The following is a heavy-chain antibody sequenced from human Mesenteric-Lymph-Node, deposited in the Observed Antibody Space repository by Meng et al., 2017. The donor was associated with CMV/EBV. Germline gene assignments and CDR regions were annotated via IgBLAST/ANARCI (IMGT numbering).Heavy chain of an antibody. CDR2: IYHSGST. CDR3: ARLVYALYYFDY. V-gene: IGHV4-38-2*02. J-gene: IGHJ4*02. CDR1: GYSISSGYY. Sequence: SETLSLTCTVSGYSISSGYYWGWIRQPPGKGLEWIGSIYHSGSTYYNPSLKSRVTISVDTSKNQFSLKLSSVTAADTAVYYCARLVYALYYFDYWGQGTLVTVSS. D-gene: IGHD2-8*01.